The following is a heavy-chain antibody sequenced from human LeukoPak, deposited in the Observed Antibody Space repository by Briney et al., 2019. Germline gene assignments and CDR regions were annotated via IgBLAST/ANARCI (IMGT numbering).Heavy chain of an antibody. CDR3: TRAFSDPRRSGFDY. V-gene: IGHV3-7*02. J-gene: IGHJ4*02. D-gene: IGHD3-10*01. Sequence: GGSLRLSCAASGFTFSSYWMTWVSQAPGKGLEWVANIEPDGSETYYVDSVKGRFTISRDNAKNARYLQMNSLRAEDTAVYYCTRAFSDPRRSGFDYWGQGTLVTVSS. CDR2: IEPDGSET. CDR1: GFTFSSYW.